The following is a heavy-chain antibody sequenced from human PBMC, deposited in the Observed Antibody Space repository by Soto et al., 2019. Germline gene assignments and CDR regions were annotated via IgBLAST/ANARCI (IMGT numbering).Heavy chain of an antibody. J-gene: IGHJ3*02. CDR1: GGSISSSNW. D-gene: IGHD2-15*01. CDR3: ARQGSRAFDI. V-gene: IGHV4-4*02. Sequence: LRETLSLTCAVSGGSISSSNWWSWVRQPPGRGLEWMGNIYYSGSANYNPSLKSRVSTSVDTSKNQFSLKLRSVTAADTAVHYCARQGSRAFDIWGQGTMVTVSS. CDR2: IYYSGSA.